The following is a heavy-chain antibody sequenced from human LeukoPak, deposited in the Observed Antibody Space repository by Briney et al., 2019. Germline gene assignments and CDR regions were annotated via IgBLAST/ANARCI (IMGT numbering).Heavy chain of an antibody. CDR3: ARRPAREVTTGY. D-gene: IGHD3-3*01. Sequence: HPGGSLRLSCAASGFTFSSYERNWVRQAPGKGLEWVSYISSSGSTIYYADSVKGRFTISRDNAKNSLYLQMNSLRAEDTAVYYCARRPAREVTTGYWGQGTLVTVSS. V-gene: IGHV3-48*03. CDR1: GFTFSSYE. J-gene: IGHJ4*02. CDR2: ISSSGSTI.